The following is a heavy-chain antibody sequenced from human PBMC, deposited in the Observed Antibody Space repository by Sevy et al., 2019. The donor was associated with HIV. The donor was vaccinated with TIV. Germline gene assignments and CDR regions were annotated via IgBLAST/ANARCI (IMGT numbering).Heavy chain of an antibody. CDR3: TTVRDFWSGYFPLGAFDI. CDR2: IKSKTDGGTT. Sequence: GGSLRLSCAASGFTFSNAWMSWVRQAPGKGLEWVGRIKSKTDGGTTDYAAPVKGRFTISRDDSKNTLYLQMNSLKTDDTAVYYCTTVRDFWSGYFPLGAFDIWGQGTMVTVSS. V-gene: IGHV3-15*01. D-gene: IGHD3-3*01. CDR1: GFTFSNAW. J-gene: IGHJ3*02.